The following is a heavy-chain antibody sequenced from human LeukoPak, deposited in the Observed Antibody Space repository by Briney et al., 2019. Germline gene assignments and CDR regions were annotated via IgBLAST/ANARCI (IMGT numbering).Heavy chain of an antibody. CDR3: ARDRGYTTPDY. CDR1: GFTFSSYA. J-gene: IGHJ4*02. CDR2: ISGSGGST. D-gene: IGHD5-18*01. V-gene: IGHV3-23*01. Sequence: GGSLRLSCAASGFTFSSYAMSWVRQAPGKGLEWVSAISGSGGSTYYADSVKGRFTISRDNANNTLYLQMNSLRAEDTAVYYCARDRGYTTPDYWGQGTLVTVSS.